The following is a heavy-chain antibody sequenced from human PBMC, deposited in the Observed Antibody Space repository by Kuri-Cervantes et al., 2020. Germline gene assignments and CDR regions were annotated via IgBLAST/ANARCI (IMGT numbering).Heavy chain of an antibody. CDR3: ASTSDILTGYADYFDY. J-gene: IGHJ4*02. V-gene: IGHV4-61*01. CDR2: IYYSGST. CDR1: GGSISSGSYY. Sequence: SETLSLTCTVSGGSISSGSYYWSWIRQPPGKGREWIGYIYYSGSTNYNPSLKSRVTISVDTSKNQFSLKLSSVTAADTAVYYCASTSDILTGYADYFDYWGQGTLVTVSS. D-gene: IGHD3-9*01.